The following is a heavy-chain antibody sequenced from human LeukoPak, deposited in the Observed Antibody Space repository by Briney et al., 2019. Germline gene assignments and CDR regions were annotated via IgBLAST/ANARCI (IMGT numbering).Heavy chain of an antibody. CDR2: IYYSGST. J-gene: IGHJ2*01. D-gene: IGHD4-17*01. CDR3: AREGRNYGDPYFDL. CDR1: GGSISSYY. V-gene: IGHV4-59*01. Sequence: PSETLSPTCTVSGGSISSYYWSWIRQPPGKGLEWIGYIYYSGSTNYNPSLKSRVTISLDTSKNQFSLKLSSVTAADTAVYYCAREGRNYGDPYFDLWGRGTLVTVSS.